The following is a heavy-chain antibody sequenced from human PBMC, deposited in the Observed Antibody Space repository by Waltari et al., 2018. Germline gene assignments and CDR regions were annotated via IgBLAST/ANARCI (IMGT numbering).Heavy chain of an antibody. CDR3: ARAGYSGYDGYWYFDL. CDR1: GGFSSYA. Sequence: QVQLVQSGAEVKKPGSSVKVSCKPSGGFSSYAISWVRQAPGQGLEWMGGIIPIFGTANYEQKFQGRVTITADESTSTAYMELSSLRSEDTAVYYCARAGYSGYDGYWYFDLWGRGTLVTVSS. D-gene: IGHD5-12*01. V-gene: IGHV1-69*01. CDR2: IIPIFGTA. J-gene: IGHJ2*01.